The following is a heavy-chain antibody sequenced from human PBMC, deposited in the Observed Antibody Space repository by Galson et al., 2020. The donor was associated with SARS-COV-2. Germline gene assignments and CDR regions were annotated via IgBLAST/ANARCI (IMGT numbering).Heavy chain of an antibody. CDR1: GFSLSTSGMC. V-gene: IGHV2-70*11. J-gene: IGHJ4*02. CDR2: IDWDDDK. CDR3: ARSGHGSTYYFDY. D-gene: IGHD5-18*01. Sequence: SGPTLVKPTQTLTLTCTFSGFSLSTSGMCANWIRQPPGKALEWLARIDWDDDKYYTTSLKTRVTISKDTSKNQVVLTMTNMDPVDTATYFCARSGHGSTYYFDYWGQGTLVTVSS.